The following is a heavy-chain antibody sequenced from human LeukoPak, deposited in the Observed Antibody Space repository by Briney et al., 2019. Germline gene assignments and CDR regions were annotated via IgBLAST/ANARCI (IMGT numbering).Heavy chain of an antibody. Sequence: ASVKVSCKASGYTFTSYGISWVRQAPGQGLEWMGWISAYNGNTNYAQKLQGRVTMTTDTSTSTAYMELRSLRSDDTAVYYCAREIHYYDSRRAFDIWGQGTMVTVSS. CDR2: ISAYNGNT. D-gene: IGHD3-22*01. J-gene: IGHJ3*02. CDR3: AREIHYYDSRRAFDI. CDR1: GYTFTSYG. V-gene: IGHV1-18*01.